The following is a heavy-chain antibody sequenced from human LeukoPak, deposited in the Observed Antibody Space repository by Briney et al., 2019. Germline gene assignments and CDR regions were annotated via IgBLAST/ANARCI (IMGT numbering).Heavy chain of an antibody. J-gene: IGHJ4*02. CDR3: ASGNGGLYFDY. CDR1: GFTFSSYG. Sequence: PGGSLRLSCAASGFTFSSYGMHWVRQAPGKGLEWVAVIWYDGSNKYYADSVKGRFTISRDNSKNTLYLQMNSLRAEDTAVYYCASGNGGLYFDYWGQGTLVTVSS. CDR2: IWYDGSNK. D-gene: IGHD2-8*01. V-gene: IGHV3-33*01.